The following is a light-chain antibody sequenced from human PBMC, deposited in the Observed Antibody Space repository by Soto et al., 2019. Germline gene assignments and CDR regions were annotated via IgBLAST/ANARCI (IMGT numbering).Light chain of an antibody. J-gene: IGKJ1*01. CDR2: GAS. Sequence: EIVLTQSPGTLSLSPGERATLSCRASQSVSSYLAWYQQKPGQAPRPLIYGASSRATGTPDRFSGSGSGTDFSLTISRLEPEDFAVYYCQQYAGSPWTFGQGTKVDI. V-gene: IGKV3-20*01. CDR3: QQYAGSPWT. CDR1: QSVSSY.